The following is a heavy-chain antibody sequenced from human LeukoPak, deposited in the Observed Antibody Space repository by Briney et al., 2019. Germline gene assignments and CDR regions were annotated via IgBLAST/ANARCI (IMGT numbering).Heavy chain of an antibody. CDR2: FDPEDGET. CDR3: ARGAARLRYFDGEFDY. D-gene: IGHD3-9*01. Sequence: ASVKVSCKVSGYTLTELSMHWVRQAPGKGLEWMGGFDPEDGETIYAQKFQGRVTMTEDTSTDTAYMELSSLRSDDTAVYYRARGAARLRYFDGEFDYWGQGTLVTVSS. V-gene: IGHV1-24*01. J-gene: IGHJ4*02. CDR1: GYTLTELS.